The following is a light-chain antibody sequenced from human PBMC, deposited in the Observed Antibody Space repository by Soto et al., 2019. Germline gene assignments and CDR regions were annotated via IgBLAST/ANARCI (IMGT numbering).Light chain of an antibody. CDR3: QQYYSTPGT. Sequence: DIVMTQSPDSLAVSLGERATINCKSSQSVLYSSNNKNYLAWYQQKPGQPPKLLIYWASTRESGVPDRVSGSGSGTDFTLTISSLPAEDVAVYYCQQYYSTPGTFGQGTKVEIK. CDR2: WAS. CDR1: QSVLYSSNNKNY. V-gene: IGKV4-1*01. J-gene: IGKJ1*01.